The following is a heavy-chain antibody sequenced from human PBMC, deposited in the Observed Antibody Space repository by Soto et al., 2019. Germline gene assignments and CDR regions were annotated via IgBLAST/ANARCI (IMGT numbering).Heavy chain of an antibody. CDR2: IIPIFGTA. J-gene: IGHJ6*02. CDR1: VGTFSSYA. V-gene: IGHV1-69*13. CDR3: ARSTLLLIREGNTAMVTDYYYYGMDV. D-gene: IGHD5-18*01. Sequence: GAXVKVCCSPSVGTFSSYAISWVRHAPGQGLEWMGGIIPIFGTANYAQKFQGRVTITADESTSTAYMELSSLRSEDTAVYYCARSTLLLIREGNTAMVTDYYYYGMDVWGQGTTVTVSS.